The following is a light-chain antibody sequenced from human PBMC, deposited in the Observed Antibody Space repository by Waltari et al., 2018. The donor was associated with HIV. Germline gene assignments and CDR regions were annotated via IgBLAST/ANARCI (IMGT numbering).Light chain of an antibody. CDR1: SSDVGGYNY. J-gene: IGLJ1*01. V-gene: IGLV2-23*02. Sequence: QSALTQPASVSGSPGQSITISCPGTSSDVGGYNYVSWYQQHPGKAPNLMIYDVSKRPSGVSNRFSGSKSGNTASLTISGLQAEDEADYCCCSYAGSSTYVFGTGTKVTVL. CDR3: CSYAGSSTYV. CDR2: DVS.